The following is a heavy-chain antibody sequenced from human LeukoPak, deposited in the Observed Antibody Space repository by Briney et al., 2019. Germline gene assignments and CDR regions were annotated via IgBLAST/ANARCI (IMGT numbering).Heavy chain of an antibody. D-gene: IGHD2-2*01. CDR3: AKDPRFSYCSSATCASDFDI. CDR1: GDSISPYY. Sequence: ETLSLTCTVSGDSISPYYWGWIRQPPGKGLEWISTISGSGSYTYHADSVKGRFTISRDNSKNTLYLQMNSLRAEDTAVYYCAKDPRFSYCSSATCASDFDIWGQGTMVTVSS. V-gene: IGHV3-23*01. CDR2: ISGSGSYT. J-gene: IGHJ3*02.